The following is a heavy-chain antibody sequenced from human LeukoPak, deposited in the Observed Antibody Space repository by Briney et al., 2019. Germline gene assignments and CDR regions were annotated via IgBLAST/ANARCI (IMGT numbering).Heavy chain of an antibody. J-gene: IGHJ4*02. V-gene: IGHV4-4*07. Sequence: SETLSLTCTVSGGSISSNYWTWIRQPAGKGLEWIGRIHTSGTTNYDPSLKSRVTMSIGTSKNQFSLNMTSVTAADTAVYYCAREGGQERYFDYWGQGTLVTVSS. CDR3: AREGGQERYFDY. CDR1: GGSISSNY. CDR2: IHTSGTT.